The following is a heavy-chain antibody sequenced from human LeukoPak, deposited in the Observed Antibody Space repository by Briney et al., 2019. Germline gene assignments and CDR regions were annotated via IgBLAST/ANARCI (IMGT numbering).Heavy chain of an antibody. D-gene: IGHD3-10*01. CDR3: ARLSAPRRGSKGNYFDY. CDR2: IYPGDSDT. V-gene: IGHV5-51*01. J-gene: IGHJ4*02. Sequence: GESLKISCKGSGYSFTSYWIGWVRQMPGKGLEWMGIIYPGDSDTRYSPSFQGQVTISADKSISTAYLQWSSLKASDTAMYYCARLSAPRRGSKGNYFDYWGQGTLVTVSS. CDR1: GYSFTSYW.